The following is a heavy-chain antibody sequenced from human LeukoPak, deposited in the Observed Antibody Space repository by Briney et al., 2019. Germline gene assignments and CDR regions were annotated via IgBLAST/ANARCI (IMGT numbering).Heavy chain of an antibody. Sequence: SETLSLTCTVSGGSISSYYWSWIRQPPGKGLEWIGYIYYSGSTNYNPSLKSRVTISVDRSKNQFSLKLSSVTAADTAVYYCARCRQTGDTKDWDAFDIWGQGTMVTVSS. CDR3: ARCRQTGDTKDWDAFDI. CDR1: GGSISSYY. J-gene: IGHJ3*02. CDR2: IYYSGST. D-gene: IGHD7-27*01. V-gene: IGHV4-59*12.